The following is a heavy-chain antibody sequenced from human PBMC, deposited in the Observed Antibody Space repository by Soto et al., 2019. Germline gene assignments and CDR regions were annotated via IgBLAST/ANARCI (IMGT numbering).Heavy chain of an antibody. CDR1: GGSISSGGYS. J-gene: IGHJ4*02. Sequence: PSETLSLTCAVSGGSISSGGYSWSWIRQPPGKGLEWIGYIYHSGSTYYNPSLKSRVTISVDRSKNQFSLKLSSVTAAETAVYYCDSTSDYGDYEYYFDHWGQGTLVTVSS. V-gene: IGHV4-30-2*01. D-gene: IGHD4-17*01. CDR3: DSTSDYGDYEYYFDH. CDR2: IYHSGST.